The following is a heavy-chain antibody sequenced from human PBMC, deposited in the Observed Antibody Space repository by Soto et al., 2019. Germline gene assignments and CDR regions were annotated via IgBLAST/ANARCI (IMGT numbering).Heavy chain of an antibody. J-gene: IGHJ4*02. Sequence: GGSLRLSCAASGFTFSSYSMNWVRQAPGKGLEWVSSISSSSSYIYYADSVKGRFTISRDNAKNSLYLQMNSLRAEDTAVYYCARDGDPYYYDSSGYSWNPPNDYWGQGTLVTVSS. D-gene: IGHD3-22*01. CDR2: ISSSSSYI. CDR1: GFTFSSYS. V-gene: IGHV3-21*01. CDR3: ARDGDPYYYDSSGYSWNPPNDY.